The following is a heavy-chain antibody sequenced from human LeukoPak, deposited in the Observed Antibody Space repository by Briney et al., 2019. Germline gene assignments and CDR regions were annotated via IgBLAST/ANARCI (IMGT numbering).Heavy chain of an antibody. V-gene: IGHV4-59*01. J-gene: IGHJ4*02. CDR3: ARGSSGYYYDHDC. D-gene: IGHD3-22*01. CDR1: GGSISSYY. Sequence: SETLSLTCTVSGGSISSYYWSWIRQPPGKGLEWIGYIYYSGSTNYNPSLKSRVTISVDTSKNQFSLKLSSVTAADTAVYYCARGSSGYYYDHDCWGQGTLVTVSS. CDR2: IYYSGST.